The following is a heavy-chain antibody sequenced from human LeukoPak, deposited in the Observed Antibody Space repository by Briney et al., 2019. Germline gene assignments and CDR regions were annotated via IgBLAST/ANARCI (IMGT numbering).Heavy chain of an antibody. CDR2: INPNSGGT. D-gene: IGHD5-18*01. J-gene: IGHJ6*02. Sequence: ASVKVSCKASGYTFSSSAMNWVRQAPGQGLEWMGRINPNSGGTNYAQKFQGRVTMTRDTSISTAYMELSRLRSDDTAVYYCARDWDTAMVLMDVWGQGTTVTVSS. V-gene: IGHV1-2*06. CDR1: GYTFSSSA. CDR3: ARDWDTAMVLMDV.